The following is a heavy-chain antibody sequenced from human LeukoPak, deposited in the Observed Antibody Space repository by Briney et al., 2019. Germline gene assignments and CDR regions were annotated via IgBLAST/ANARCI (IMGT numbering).Heavy chain of an antibody. V-gene: IGHV3-30*18. CDR1: GFTFSSYG. Sequence: PGRSLRLSCAASGFTFSSYGMHWVRQAPGKGLEWVAVMSYDGSNKYYADSVKGRFTISRDNSKNTLYLQMNSLRAEDTAVYYCAKDPGSGTEDYWGQGTLVTVSS. D-gene: IGHD1/OR15-1a*01. CDR2: MSYDGSNK. J-gene: IGHJ4*02. CDR3: AKDPGSGTEDY.